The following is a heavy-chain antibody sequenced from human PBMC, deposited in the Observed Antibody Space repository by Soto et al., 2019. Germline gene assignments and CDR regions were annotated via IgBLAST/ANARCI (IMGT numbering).Heavy chain of an antibody. J-gene: IGHJ6*02. CDR1: GGSFSGYY. CDR2: INHSGST. D-gene: IGHD6-13*01. V-gene: IGHV4-34*01. CDR3: ARGAWIAAAVYYYYYGMDV. Sequence: PSETLSLTCAVYGGSFSGYYWSWIRQPPGKGLEWIGEINHSGSTNYNPSLKSRVTISVDTSKNQFSLKLSSVTAADTAVYYCARGAWIAAAVYYYYYGMDVWGQGTTVTVSS.